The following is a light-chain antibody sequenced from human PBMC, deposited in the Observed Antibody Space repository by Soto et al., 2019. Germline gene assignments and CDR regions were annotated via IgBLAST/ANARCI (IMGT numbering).Light chain of an antibody. CDR1: SSDVGGYNY. CDR3: LSYASSSSYV. Sequence: QSVLTQAASVSGSPGQSITISCTGTSSDVGGYNYVSWYQQHPGKAPKFIIYDVSNRPSGVSSRFSGSKSGNTASLTISGLQAEEEADYYCLSYASSSSYVFGTGTKLTVL. J-gene: IGLJ1*01. V-gene: IGLV2-14*03. CDR2: DVS.